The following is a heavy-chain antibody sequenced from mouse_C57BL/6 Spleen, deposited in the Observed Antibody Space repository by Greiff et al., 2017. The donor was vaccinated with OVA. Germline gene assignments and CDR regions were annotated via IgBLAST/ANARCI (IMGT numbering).Heavy chain of an antibody. CDR2: IDPETGGT. CDR3: TREPYYCGSSHQAWFAY. D-gene: IGHD1-1*01. CDR1: GYTFTDYE. Sequence: VQLQQSGAELVRPGASVTLSCKASGYTFTDYEMHWVKQTPVHGLEWIGAIDPETGGTAYNQKFKGKAILTADKSSSTAYMELRSLTSEDSAVYYCTREPYYCGSSHQAWFAYWGQGTLVTVSA. V-gene: IGHV1-15*01. J-gene: IGHJ3*01.